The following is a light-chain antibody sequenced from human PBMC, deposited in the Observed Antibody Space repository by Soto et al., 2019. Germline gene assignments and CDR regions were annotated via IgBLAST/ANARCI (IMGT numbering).Light chain of an antibody. CDR2: GAS. CDR3: QQHDILPIT. CDR1: ETVGVTY. Sequence: EIVLTQSPGTLSLSPGEIATVYCSASETVGVTYLSWYQHNTGQDHRLLISGASRRATGIPDRFSGAGSGTDFTLTISRLETEELALYDCQQHDILPITFGQVTRLEIK. J-gene: IGKJ5*01. V-gene: IGKV3-20*01.